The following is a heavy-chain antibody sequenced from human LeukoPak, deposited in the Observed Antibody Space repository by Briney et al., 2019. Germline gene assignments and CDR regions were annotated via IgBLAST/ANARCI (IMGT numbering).Heavy chain of an antibody. D-gene: IGHD2-2*02. V-gene: IGHV3-49*04. CDR1: GFTFSSYA. CDR2: IRSKEYGGTT. J-gene: IGHJ4*02. Sequence: SGGSLRLSCAASGFTFSSYAMSWVRQAPGKGLEWAGFIRSKEYGGTTEYGASVKGRFTISRDDSKSIAYLQLISLKTEDTAVYYCTRVWSHENFCSSSSCYTYFDYWGQGTLVTVSS. CDR3: TRVWSHENFCSSSSCYTYFDY.